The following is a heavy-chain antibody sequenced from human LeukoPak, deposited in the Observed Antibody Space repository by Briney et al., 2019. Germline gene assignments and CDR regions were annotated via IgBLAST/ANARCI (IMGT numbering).Heavy chain of an antibody. J-gene: IGHJ4*02. CDR1: GFTFSSYG. V-gene: IGHV3-30*18. Sequence: SGGSLRLSCAASGFTFSSYGMHWVRQAPGKGLEWVAVISYDGSNKYYADSVKGRFTISRDNSKNTLYLQMNSLRAEDTAVYYCAKSGDSSSSGVNFDYWGQGTPVTVSS. CDR3: AKSGDSSSSGVNFDY. CDR2: ISYDGSNK. D-gene: IGHD6-6*01.